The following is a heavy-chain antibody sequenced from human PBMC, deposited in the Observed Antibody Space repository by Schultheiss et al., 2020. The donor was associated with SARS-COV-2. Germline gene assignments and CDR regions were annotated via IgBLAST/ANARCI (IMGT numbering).Heavy chain of an antibody. CDR2: IYYSGST. J-gene: IGHJ4*02. CDR1: GGSISSYY. D-gene: IGHD7-27*01. CDR3: ACDWGSLSSY. Sequence: SQTLSLTCTVSGGSISSYYWGWIRQPPGKGLEWIGSIYYSGSTYYNPSLKSRVTISVDTSKNQFSLKLSSVTAADTAVYYCACDWGSLSSYWGQGTLVTVSS. V-gene: IGHV4-39*01.